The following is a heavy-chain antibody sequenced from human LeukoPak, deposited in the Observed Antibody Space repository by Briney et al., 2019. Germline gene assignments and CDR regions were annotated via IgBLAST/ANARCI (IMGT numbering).Heavy chain of an antibody. V-gene: IGHV4-61*01. CDR1: GASVSSGSYS. J-gene: IGHJ4*02. CDR2: MFYRGST. D-gene: IGHD1-26*01. Sequence: SETLSLTCTVSGASVSSGSYSWNWIRQPPGKGLEWIGYMFYRGSTNYNPSLKSRVTISVDTSKNQFSLKLSSVTAADTAVYYCARLEWELNFDYWGQGTLVTVSS. CDR3: ARLEWELNFDY.